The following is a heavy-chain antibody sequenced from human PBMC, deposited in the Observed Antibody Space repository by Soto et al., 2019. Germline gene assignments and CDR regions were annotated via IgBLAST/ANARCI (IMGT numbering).Heavy chain of an antibody. CDR2: ISAYNGNT. Sequence: ASVKVYCKASGYTFTSYGISWVRQAPGQGLEWMGWISAYNGNTNYEQKLQGRVTMTTDTSTSTAYMELRSLRSDDTAVYYCAIEVRQWLVDWFDPWGQGTLVTVSS. D-gene: IGHD6-19*01. CDR1: GYTFTSYG. V-gene: IGHV1-18*01. J-gene: IGHJ5*02. CDR3: AIEVRQWLVDWFDP.